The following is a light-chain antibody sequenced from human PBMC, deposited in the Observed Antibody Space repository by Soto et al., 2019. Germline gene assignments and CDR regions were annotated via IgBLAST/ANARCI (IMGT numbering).Light chain of an antibody. CDR2: WAS. CDR3: QQYYSTPPT. Sequence: DIVMTQSPDSLAVSLGERATINCKSSQSVLYSSNNKNYLAWYQQKPGQPPKLLIYWASTRESGVPDRFSGSGSGTDLPLTISSLQAEDVAVYYCQQYYSTPPTFGQGTKLEIK. V-gene: IGKV4-1*01. J-gene: IGKJ2*01. CDR1: QSVLYSSNNKNY.